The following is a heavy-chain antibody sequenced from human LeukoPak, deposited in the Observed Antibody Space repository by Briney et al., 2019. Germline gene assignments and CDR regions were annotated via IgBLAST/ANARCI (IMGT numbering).Heavy chain of an antibody. J-gene: IGHJ5*02. Sequence: SETLSLTCAVYGGSFSGYYWSWIRQPPGKGLEWIGEINHSGSTNYNPSLKSRVTISVDTSKNQFSLKLSSVTAADTAVYYCAIESGQQLLNWFDPWGQGTLVTVSS. CDR1: GGSFSGYY. CDR2: INHSGST. CDR3: AIESGQQLLNWFDP. D-gene: IGHD6-13*01. V-gene: IGHV4-34*01.